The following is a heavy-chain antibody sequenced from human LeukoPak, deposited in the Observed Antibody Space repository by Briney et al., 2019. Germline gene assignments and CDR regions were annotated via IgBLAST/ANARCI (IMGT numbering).Heavy chain of an antibody. CDR1: GGSISSYY. V-gene: IGHV4-59*01. J-gene: IGHJ5*02. D-gene: IGHD3-10*01. Sequence: SETLSLTCTVSGGSISSYYWSWIRQPPGKGLECIGYIYYSGSTNYNPSLKSRVTISVDTSKNQFSLKLSSVTAADTAVYYCARERFGANWFDPWGQGTLVTVSS. CDR3: ARERFGANWFDP. CDR2: IYYSGST.